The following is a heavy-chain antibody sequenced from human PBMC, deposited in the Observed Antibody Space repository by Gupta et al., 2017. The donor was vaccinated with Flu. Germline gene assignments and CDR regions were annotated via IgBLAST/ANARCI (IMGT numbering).Heavy chain of an antibody. V-gene: IGHV3-33*01. CDR2: IWYDGSNK. CDR3: ARDLVVVTAKDAFDI. J-gene: IGHJ3*02. Sequence: VQLVESGGGVVQPGRSLRLSCAASGFTFSSYGLHWVRQAPGKGLEWVAVIWYDGSNKYYADSVKGRFTISRDNSKNTLYLQMNSLRAEDTAVYYCARDLVVVTAKDAFDIWGQGTMVTVSS. D-gene: IGHD2-21*02. CDR1: GFTFSSYG.